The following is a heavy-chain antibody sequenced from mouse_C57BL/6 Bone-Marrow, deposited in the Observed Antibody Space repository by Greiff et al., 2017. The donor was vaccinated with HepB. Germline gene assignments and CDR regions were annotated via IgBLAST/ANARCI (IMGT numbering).Heavy chain of an antibody. CDR1: GFTFSDYG. Sequence: EVMLVESGGGLVKPGGSLKLSCAASGFTFSDYGMHWVRQAPEKGLEWVAYISSGSSTIYYADTVKGRFTISRDNAKNTLFLQMTSLRSEDTAMYYCAGRYYDYVNYAMDYWGQGTSVTVSS. J-gene: IGHJ4*01. CDR3: AGRYYDYVNYAMDY. CDR2: ISSGSSTI. D-gene: IGHD2-4*01. V-gene: IGHV5-17*01.